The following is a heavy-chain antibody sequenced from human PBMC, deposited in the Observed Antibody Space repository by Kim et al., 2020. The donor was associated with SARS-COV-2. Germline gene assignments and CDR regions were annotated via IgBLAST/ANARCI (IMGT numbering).Heavy chain of an antibody. CDR1: GGSISSGSYY. CDR3: ARRTLETVTVSDAFDI. J-gene: IGHJ3*02. Sequence: SETLSLTCTVSGGSISSGSYYWGWIRQPPGKGLEWIGSIYYRGSTYYNPSLKSRVTISVDTSKNQFSLKLTSVTATDTAVYYCARRTLETVTVSDAFDIWGQGKMVTVSS. D-gene: IGHD4-4*01. CDR2: IYYRGST. V-gene: IGHV4-39*01.